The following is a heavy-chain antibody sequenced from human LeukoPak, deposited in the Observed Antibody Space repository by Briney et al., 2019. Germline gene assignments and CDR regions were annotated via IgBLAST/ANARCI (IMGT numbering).Heavy chain of an antibody. Sequence: GESLKISCKGSGYSFTSYWIGWVRQMPGKGLEWMGNIYPGDSDTRYSPSFQGQVTISADKSISTAYLQWSSLKASDTAMYYCARQLISYSSSSGYWGQGTLVTVSS. CDR2: IYPGDSDT. J-gene: IGHJ4*02. CDR3: ARQLISYSSSSGY. V-gene: IGHV5-51*01. D-gene: IGHD6-6*01. CDR1: GYSFTSYW.